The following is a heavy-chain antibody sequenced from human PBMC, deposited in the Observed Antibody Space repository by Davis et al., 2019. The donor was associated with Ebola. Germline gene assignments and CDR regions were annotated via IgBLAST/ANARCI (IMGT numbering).Heavy chain of an antibody. CDR1: GGTFSSYA. CDR2: IIPILGIA. D-gene: IGHD3-3*01. CDR3: ARETPYYDFWSGYYDYGMDV. V-gene: IGHV1-69*04. J-gene: IGHJ6*02. Sequence: SVKVSCKASGGTFSSYAISWVRQAPGQGLEWMGRIIPILGIANYAQKFQGRVTITADKSTSTAYMELSSLRSEDTAVYYCARETPYYDFWSGYYDYGMDVWGQGTTVTVSS.